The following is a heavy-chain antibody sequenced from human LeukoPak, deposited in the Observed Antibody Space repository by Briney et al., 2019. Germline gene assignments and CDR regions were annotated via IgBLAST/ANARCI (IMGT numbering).Heavy chain of an antibody. D-gene: IGHD3-22*01. J-gene: IGHJ4*02. CDR3: AREVFRRNYYDSSGYWGFDY. V-gene: IGHV6-1*01. Sequence: SQTLSLTCAVSGDSFSSNSADWDWIRQCQWRGREWLGRTYYRSKYYNDYAVSVKSRITINPDPSKNQFSLQLNSVTPEDTAVYYCAREVFRRNYYDSSGYWGFDYWGQGTLVTVSS. CDR2: TYYRSKYYN. CDR1: GDSFSSNSAD.